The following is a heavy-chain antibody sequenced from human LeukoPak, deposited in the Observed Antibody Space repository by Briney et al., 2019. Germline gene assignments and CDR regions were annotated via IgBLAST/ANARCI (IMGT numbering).Heavy chain of an antibody. Sequence: GGSLRLXCAASGFTFSSYEMNWVRQAPGKGLEWVSYISSSGSTIYYADSVEGRFTISRDNAKNSLYLQMNSLRAEDTAVYYCASSPLYDFWSGYSLDYWGQGTLVTVSS. V-gene: IGHV3-48*03. CDR1: GFTFSSYE. CDR3: ASSPLYDFWSGYSLDY. CDR2: ISSSGSTI. J-gene: IGHJ4*02. D-gene: IGHD3-3*01.